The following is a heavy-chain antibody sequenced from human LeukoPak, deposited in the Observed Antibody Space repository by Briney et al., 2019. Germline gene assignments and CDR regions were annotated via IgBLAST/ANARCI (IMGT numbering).Heavy chain of an antibody. CDR2: ISGDGGST. CDR3: ARDNRGFDY. Sequence: GGSLRLSCAASGFTLDDYGMHWVRQAPEKGLEWVSLISGDGGSTYYADSVKGRFTIFRDNSENSLYLQMNSLRTEDTALYYCARDNRGFDYWGQGTLVTVSS. V-gene: IGHV3-43*02. J-gene: IGHJ4*02. CDR1: GFTLDDYG.